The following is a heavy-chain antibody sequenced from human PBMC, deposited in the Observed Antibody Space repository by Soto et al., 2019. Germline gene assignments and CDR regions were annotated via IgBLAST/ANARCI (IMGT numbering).Heavy chain of an antibody. Sequence: ASVKVSCKASGYTFTSYDINRVRQATGQGLEWMGWMNPNSGNTGYAQKFQGRVTMTRNTSISTAYMELSSLRSEDTAVYYCARTSIAAGDAFDIWGQGTMVTVSS. CDR3: ARTSIAAGDAFDI. J-gene: IGHJ3*02. D-gene: IGHD6-6*01. V-gene: IGHV1-8*01. CDR1: GYTFTSYD. CDR2: MNPNSGNT.